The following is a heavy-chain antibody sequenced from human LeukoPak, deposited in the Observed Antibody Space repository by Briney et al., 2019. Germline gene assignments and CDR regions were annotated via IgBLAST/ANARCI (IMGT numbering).Heavy chain of an antibody. V-gene: IGHV3-23*01. J-gene: IGHJ4*02. CDR1: GFTFSSYA. D-gene: IGHD3-9*01. CDR2: ISGSGGST. Sequence: GGSLRLSCAASGFTFSSYAMSWVRQAPGRGLEWVSAISGSGGSTYYTDSVKGRFTISRDNSKDTLYLQMNSLRAEDTAVYYCAKRDFDDYFDSWGQGTLVTVSS. CDR3: AKRDFDDYFDS.